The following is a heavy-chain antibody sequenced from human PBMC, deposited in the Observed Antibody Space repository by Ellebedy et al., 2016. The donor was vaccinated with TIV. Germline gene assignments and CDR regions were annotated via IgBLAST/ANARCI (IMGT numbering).Heavy chain of an antibody. V-gene: IGHV3-21*01. CDR2: ISSSGNYR. CDR1: GFTFSDYS. CDR3: AREKSGHKWNDGFDS. Sequence: GESLKISCAASGFTFSDYSMNWVRQAPGKGLEWVSFISSSGNYRYHGDSVKGRFTISRDNAKNSLYLQMNSLRAEDTAVYYCAREKSGHKWNDGFDSWGQGTLVTVSS. J-gene: IGHJ4*02. D-gene: IGHD1-1*01.